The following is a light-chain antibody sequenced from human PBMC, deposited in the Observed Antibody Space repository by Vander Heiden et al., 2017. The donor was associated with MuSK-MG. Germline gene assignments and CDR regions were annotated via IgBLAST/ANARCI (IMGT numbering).Light chain of an antibody. Sequence: DIQMTQSPSTLSASVGDRVTITCRASQSISSWLAWYQQKPGKAPKLLIYKASSLESGVPSTFSGSGSGTEFTLTIISLQPDDFATYYCQHENSSSATFGQGTKVEIK. CDR2: KAS. V-gene: IGKV1-5*03. J-gene: IGKJ1*01. CDR1: QSISSW. CDR3: QHENSSSAT.